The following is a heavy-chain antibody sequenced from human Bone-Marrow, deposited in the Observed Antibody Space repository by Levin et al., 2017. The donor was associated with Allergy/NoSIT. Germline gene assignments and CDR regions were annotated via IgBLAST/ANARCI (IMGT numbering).Heavy chain of an antibody. CDR2: IIGSGDDT. Sequence: GESLKISCEASGFTSSFYAMSWVRQAPGKGLEWVSGIIGSGDDTSYIDSVKGRFIISRDESKNTLYLQMNGSRAEDTATYYCAKMEQQLLKGAFDLWGRGTLVTVSS. CDR3: AKMEQQLLKGAFDL. V-gene: IGHV3-23*01. CDR1: GFTSSFYA. D-gene: IGHD1-26*01. J-gene: IGHJ5*02.